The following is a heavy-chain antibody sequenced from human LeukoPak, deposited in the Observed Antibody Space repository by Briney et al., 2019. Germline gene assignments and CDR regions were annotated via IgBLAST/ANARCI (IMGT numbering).Heavy chain of an antibody. CDR1: GFTFSSYW. Sequence: GGSLRLSCAASGFTFSSYWMSWVRQAPGKGLEWVANIKQDGSEKYYVDSVKGRFTISRDNAKNSLYLQMNGLRAEDTAVYYCARDQSDVVVITYYYYMDVWGKGTTVTVSS. J-gene: IGHJ6*03. CDR3: ARDQSDVVVITYYYYMDV. CDR2: IKQDGSEK. V-gene: IGHV3-7*01. D-gene: IGHD3-22*01.